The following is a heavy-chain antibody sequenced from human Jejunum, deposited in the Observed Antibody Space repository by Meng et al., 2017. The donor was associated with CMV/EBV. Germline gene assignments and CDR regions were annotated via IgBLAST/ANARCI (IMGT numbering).Heavy chain of an antibody. D-gene: IGHD5-18*01. CDR2: ITTSGSYI. CDR3: ARDTAIDPAMAGAFDY. V-gene: IGHV3-21*01. Sequence: FRSYSMNWVRQAPGKGLEWVSSITTSGSYIYYANSVKGRFTISRDNAKNSLFLQMDSLRAEDTAVYYCARDTAIDPAMAGAFDYWGQGTLVTVSS. J-gene: IGHJ4*02. CDR1: FRSYS.